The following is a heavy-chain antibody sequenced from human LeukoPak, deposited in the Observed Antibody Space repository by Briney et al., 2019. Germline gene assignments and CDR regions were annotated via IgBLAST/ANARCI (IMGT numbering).Heavy chain of an antibody. CDR3: ARDLAYGYEEFDY. J-gene: IGHJ4*02. D-gene: IGHD5-18*01. V-gene: IGHV3-48*04. CDR1: GFTFSSYS. CDR2: ISSSGSAT. Sequence: HPGGSLRLSCAASGFTFSSYSMNWVRQAPGKGLEWVSYISSSGSATTYADSVRGRFTVSRDNAMNSLYLQMNSLRAEDTAVYYCARDLAYGYEEFDYWGQGTLVTVSS.